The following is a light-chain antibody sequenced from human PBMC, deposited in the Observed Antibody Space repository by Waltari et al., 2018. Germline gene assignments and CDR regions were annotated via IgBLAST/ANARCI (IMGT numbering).Light chain of an antibody. J-gene: IGKJ3*01. CDR3: MQALETVT. Sequence: IVMTQSPLSLSVTPGEPASIPCRYSQSLLHSSENNYLAWYLQKPGQSPQLLIYSGSNRASGVPDRFSGSGSGTDFTLKISRVEAEDVGVYYCMQALETVTFGPGTKVDIK. V-gene: IGKV2-28*01. CDR2: SGS. CDR1: QSLLHSSENNY.